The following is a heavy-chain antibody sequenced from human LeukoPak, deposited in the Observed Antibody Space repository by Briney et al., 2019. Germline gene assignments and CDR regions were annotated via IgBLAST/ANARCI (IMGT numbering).Heavy chain of an antibody. V-gene: IGHV3-30-3*01. CDR3: ARRCSYGYVDY. J-gene: IGHJ4*02. Sequence: GGSLRLSCAASGFTFSSYAMHWVRQAPGKGLEWVAVISYDGSNKYYADSVKGRFTISRDNSKNTLHLQMNSLRAEDTAVYYCARRCSYGYVDYWGQGTLVTVSS. CDR1: GFTFSSYA. D-gene: IGHD5-18*01. CDR2: ISYDGSNK.